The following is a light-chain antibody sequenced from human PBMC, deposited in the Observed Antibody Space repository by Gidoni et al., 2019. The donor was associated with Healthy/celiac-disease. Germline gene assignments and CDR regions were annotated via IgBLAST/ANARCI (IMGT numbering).Light chain of an antibody. Sequence: EIQMTQSPSSLSASVGDRVTITCRASQSISSYLNWYQQKPGKAPKLLIYAASSLQSGVPSRFSSSGSGTDFTLTISSLQPEDFATYYCQQSYSTPWTFGQGTKVEIK. CDR3: QQSYSTPWT. CDR2: AAS. CDR1: QSISSY. J-gene: IGKJ1*01. V-gene: IGKV1-39*01.